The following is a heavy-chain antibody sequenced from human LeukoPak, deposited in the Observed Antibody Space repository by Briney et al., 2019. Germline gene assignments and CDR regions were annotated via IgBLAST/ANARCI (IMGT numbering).Heavy chain of an antibody. CDR3: ARHRSVAGYSHAINWFDP. J-gene: IGHJ5*02. D-gene: IGHD5-18*01. Sequence: SETLSLTCAVSGGSISSGGSSWSWIRQPPGKGLEWIGYIYHSGSTYYNPSLKSRVTISVDRSKDQFSLKLSSVTAADTAVYYCARHRSVAGYSHAINWFDPWGQGTLVTVSS. CDR1: GGSISSGGSS. V-gene: IGHV4-30-2*01. CDR2: IYHSGST.